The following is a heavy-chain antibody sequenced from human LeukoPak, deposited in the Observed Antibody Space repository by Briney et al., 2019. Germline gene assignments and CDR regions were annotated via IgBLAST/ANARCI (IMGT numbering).Heavy chain of an antibody. V-gene: IGHV4-59*01. D-gene: IGHD5-12*01. CDR3: ARSLGRGYRGYDAILDY. Sequence: ASETLSLTCTVSGGSISTYYWSWIRQPPGKGLEWIGYIHNSVNTNYNPSLKRRVTISVDTSKNHFSLKLSSVPAADTAVYYCARSLGRGYRGYDAILDYWGQGTLVTVSS. CDR2: IHNSVNT. CDR1: GGSISTYY. J-gene: IGHJ4*02.